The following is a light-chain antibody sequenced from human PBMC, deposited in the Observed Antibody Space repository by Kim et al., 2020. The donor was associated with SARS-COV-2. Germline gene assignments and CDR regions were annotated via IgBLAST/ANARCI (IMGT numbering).Light chain of an antibody. CDR1: SRKSYY. J-gene: IGLJ2*01. V-gene: IGLV3-19*01. CDR3: NSRDSNDNVV. CDR2: GKN. Sequence: VALGQTGSTTCQGDSRKSYYATWYRQKPGQAPTLVIYGKNNRPSGIPDRFSGSSSGNTASLTITGTQAGDEADYYCNSRDSNDNVVFGGGTQLTVL.